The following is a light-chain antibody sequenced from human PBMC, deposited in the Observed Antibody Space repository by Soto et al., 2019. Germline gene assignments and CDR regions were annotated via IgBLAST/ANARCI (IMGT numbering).Light chain of an antibody. CDR1: QGISNF. CDR2: GAS. V-gene: IGKV1-27*01. Sequence: DIPMTQSPSSLSASAGDRVTITCRASQGISNFLAWYQQKPGKVPKLLIYGASTLQSGVPSRFSGSGSGTDFTLTISSLQPEDVATYYCQKYNSAPWTFGQGTKVEIK. J-gene: IGKJ1*01. CDR3: QKYNSAPWT.